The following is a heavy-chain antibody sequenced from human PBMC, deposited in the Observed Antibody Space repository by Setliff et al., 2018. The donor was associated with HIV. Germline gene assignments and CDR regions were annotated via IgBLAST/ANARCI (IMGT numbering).Heavy chain of an antibody. Sequence: TLSLTCTVSGASISSHNYYWGWIRQSPGKGLEWIASIRSSGDTYYNPSLQSRVVISVDTSNNQISLKLTSVTAADTAVYYCTIPASSLAPNWGRGTQVTVSS. CDR3: TIPASSLAPN. CDR2: IRSSGDT. V-gene: IGHV4-39*01. CDR1: GASISSHNYY. J-gene: IGHJ4*02.